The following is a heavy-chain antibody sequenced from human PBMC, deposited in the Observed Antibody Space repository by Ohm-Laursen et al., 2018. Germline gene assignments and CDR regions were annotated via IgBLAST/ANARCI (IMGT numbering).Heavy chain of an antibody. J-gene: IGHJ6*02. Sequence: GTLSLTCPVSGGSISSYYWNWIRQPPGKGLEWIGYIYYSGSTKYNPSLKRRVTLSADSSNSQFSLRLTSVTAADTATYYCARGSGFFKLDVWGQGTTVTVSS. CDR2: IYYSGST. D-gene: IGHD6-19*01. CDR1: GGSISSYY. V-gene: IGHV4-59*12. CDR3: ARGSGFFKLDV.